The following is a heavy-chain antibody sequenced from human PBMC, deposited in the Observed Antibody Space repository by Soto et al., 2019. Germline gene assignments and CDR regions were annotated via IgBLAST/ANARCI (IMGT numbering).Heavy chain of an antibody. CDR2: IIPIFGTA. Sequence: ASVKVSCKASGGTFSSYAISWVRQAPGQGLEWMGGIIPIFGTANYAQKFQGRVTITADESTSTAYMELSSLRSEDMAVYYCAPIAVAGPWDNWFDPWGQGTLVTVSS. J-gene: IGHJ5*02. CDR1: GGTFSSYA. CDR3: APIAVAGPWDNWFDP. V-gene: IGHV1-69*13. D-gene: IGHD6-19*01.